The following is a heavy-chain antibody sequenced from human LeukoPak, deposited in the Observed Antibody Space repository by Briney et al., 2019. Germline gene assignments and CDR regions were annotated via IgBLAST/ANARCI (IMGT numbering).Heavy chain of an antibody. CDR3: ARDIAYCSSTSCFPSYYYGMDV. Sequence: ASVRVSCKASGYTFTGYYMHWVRQAPGQGLEWMGWINPNSSGTNYAQKFQGWVTMTRDTSISTAYMELSRLRSDDTAVYYCARDIAYCSSTSCFPSYYYGMDVWGQGTTVTVSS. J-gene: IGHJ6*02. D-gene: IGHD2-2*01. CDR2: INPNSSGT. V-gene: IGHV1-2*04. CDR1: GYTFTGYY.